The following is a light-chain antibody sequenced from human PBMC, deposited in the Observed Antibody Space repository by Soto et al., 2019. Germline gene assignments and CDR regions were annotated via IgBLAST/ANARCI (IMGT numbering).Light chain of an antibody. CDR2: EVI. Sequence: QSALTQPASVSGSPGQSITISCTGSNSDIGSYNLVSWYQHHPGKAPKLMISEVIKRPSGVSNRFPGSKSGNTASLTISGLQAEVEADYYCCSYAGRSIFGFGGGTKLTVL. V-gene: IGLV2-23*02. CDR1: NSDIGSYNL. CDR3: CSYAGRSIFG. J-gene: IGLJ2*01.